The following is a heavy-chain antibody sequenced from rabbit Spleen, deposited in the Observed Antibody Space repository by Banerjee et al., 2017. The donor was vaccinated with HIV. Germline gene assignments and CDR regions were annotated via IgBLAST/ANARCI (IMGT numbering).Heavy chain of an antibody. Sequence: QSLEESGGDLVKPGASLTLTCIASGVSFSGSSYMCWVRQAPGKGLEWIACIEAGSSGFSYFASWAKGRFTISKTSSTTVTLQMTSLTAADTATYFCARDLVAVIGWNFSLWGPGTLVTVS. CDR3: ARDLVAVIGWNFSL. V-gene: IGHV1S40*01. CDR2: IEAGSSGFS. J-gene: IGHJ4*01. CDR1: GVSFSGSSY. D-gene: IGHD1-1*01.